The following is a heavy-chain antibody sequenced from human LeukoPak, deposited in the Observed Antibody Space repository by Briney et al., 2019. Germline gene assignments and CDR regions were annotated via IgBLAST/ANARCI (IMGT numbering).Heavy chain of an antibody. CDR1: GFTFSSYA. CDR2: ISGSGFST. Sequence: GGSLRLSCAASGFTFSSYAMSWVRQAPGKGLEWVSGISGSGFSTYYAASVKGRFTISRDNSKNTLYLQMKSLRAEDTAVYYCAKEGYYDSSGAPRRLFYYGMDVWGQGTTVTVSS. D-gene: IGHD3-22*01. CDR3: AKEGYYDSSGAPRRLFYYGMDV. J-gene: IGHJ6*02. V-gene: IGHV3-23*01.